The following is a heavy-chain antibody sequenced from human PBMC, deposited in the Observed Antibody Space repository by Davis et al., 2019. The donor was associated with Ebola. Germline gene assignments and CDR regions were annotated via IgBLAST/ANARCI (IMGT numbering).Heavy chain of an antibody. Sequence: GESLKISCAASGFTFSSYAMSWVRQAPGKGLEWVSAISGSGGSTYYADSVKGRFTISRDNSKNTLYLQMNSLRAEDTAVYYCAKDINYYDLWSGYYDYYYGMDVWGQGTTVTVSS. CDR1: GFTFSSYA. J-gene: IGHJ6*02. V-gene: IGHV3-23*01. D-gene: IGHD3-3*01. CDR2: ISGSGGST. CDR3: AKDINYYDLWSGYYDYYYGMDV.